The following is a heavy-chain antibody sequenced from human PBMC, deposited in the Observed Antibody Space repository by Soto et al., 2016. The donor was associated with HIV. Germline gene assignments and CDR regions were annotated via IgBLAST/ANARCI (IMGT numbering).Heavy chain of an antibody. V-gene: IGHV4-39*01. CDR3: ARHLDSSRFPQLTGPAFDI. J-gene: IGHJ3*02. CDR2: IYYSGST. D-gene: IGHD3-22*01. Sequence: QLQLQESGPGLVKPSETLSLTCTVSGGSISSSSYYWGWIRQPPGKGLEWIGSIYYSGSTYYNPSLKSRVTISVDTSKNQFSLKLSSVTAADTAVYYCARHLDSSRFPQLTGPAFDIVGTKGQWSPSLQ. CDR1: GGSISSSSYY.